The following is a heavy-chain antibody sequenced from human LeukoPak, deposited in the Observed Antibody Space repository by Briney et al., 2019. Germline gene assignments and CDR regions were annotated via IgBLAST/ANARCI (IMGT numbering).Heavy chain of an antibody. J-gene: IGHJ4*02. Sequence: QPGGSLRLSCAASGFTFSDYWMHWVRHTPEKGLMWVSKVNSDGSAPQYAESVKGRFTISRDNAKNTLYLQMNSLRAEDTAVYYCARDVYVLGDSWGQGALVTVSS. CDR2: VNSDGSAP. CDR1: GFTFSDYW. V-gene: IGHV3-74*03. D-gene: IGHD2-8*01. CDR3: ARDVYVLGDS.